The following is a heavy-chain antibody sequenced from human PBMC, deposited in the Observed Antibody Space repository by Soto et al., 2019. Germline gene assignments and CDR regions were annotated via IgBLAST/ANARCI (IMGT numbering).Heavy chain of an antibody. D-gene: IGHD3-10*01. V-gene: IGHV4-61*08. J-gene: IGHJ4*02. CDR3: ARAPRGNYGYPSYFDY. CDR1: EGSSRSRGDR. Sequence: ASETMRLSCSVAEGSSRSRGDRRIWNQQPPGKGLEWIGYIYYSGSTNYNPSLKSRVTISVDTSKNQFSLKLSSVTAADTAVYYCARAPRGNYGYPSYFDYWGQGTLVTAPQ. CDR2: IYYSGST.